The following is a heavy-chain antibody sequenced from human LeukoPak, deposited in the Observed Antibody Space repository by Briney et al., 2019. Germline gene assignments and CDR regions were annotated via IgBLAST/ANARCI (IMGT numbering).Heavy chain of an antibody. CDR1: GGTFSSYA. CDR3: ARSLDVDIVATTHFDY. CDR2: IIPIFGTA. J-gene: IGHJ4*02. V-gene: IGHV1-69*13. Sequence: SVKVSCKASGGTFSSYAISWVRQAPGQGLEWMGGIIPIFGTANYAQKFQGSVTITADESTSTAYMELSSLRSEDTAVYYCARSLDVDIVATTHFDYWGQGTLVTVSS. D-gene: IGHD5-12*01.